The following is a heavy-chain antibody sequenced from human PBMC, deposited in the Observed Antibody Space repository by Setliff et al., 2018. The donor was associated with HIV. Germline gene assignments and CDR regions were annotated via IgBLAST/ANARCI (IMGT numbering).Heavy chain of an antibody. CDR2: LNPKTGVA. CDR3: ARGTVVGATIYYFDY. CDR1: GYTFTSYD. J-gene: IGHJ4*02. V-gene: IGHV1-2*06. Sequence: ASVKVSCKASGYTFTSYDINWVRQAPGQGLQWMGRLNPKTGVAHLAQTFQGRVTMTRDTSIGIAFMELSRVKSADTAVYFCARGTVVGATIYYFDYWGQGTLVTVSS. D-gene: IGHD1-26*01.